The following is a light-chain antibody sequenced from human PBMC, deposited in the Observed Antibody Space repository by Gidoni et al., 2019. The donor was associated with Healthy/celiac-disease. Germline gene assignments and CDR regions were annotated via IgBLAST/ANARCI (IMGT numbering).Light chain of an antibody. Sequence: DSQRTQSPSTLSASVGDRVTITCRASQSISSWLAWYQQKPGKAPKLLIYTASSLESGVPSRFSGSGSGTEFTLTIRSLQPDDFATYYCQQYNSYPWTFGQGTKVEIK. CDR1: QSISSW. V-gene: IGKV1-5*03. CDR3: QQYNSYPWT. J-gene: IGKJ1*01. CDR2: TAS.